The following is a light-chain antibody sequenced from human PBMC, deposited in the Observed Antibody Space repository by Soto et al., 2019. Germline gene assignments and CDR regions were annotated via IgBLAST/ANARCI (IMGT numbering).Light chain of an antibody. CDR3: AAWDDSLSGLV. J-gene: IGLJ3*02. CDR2: TNN. V-gene: IGLV1-44*01. CDR1: STNIGRNS. Sequence: QAVVTQPPSASGTPGQRVSISCSGSSTNIGRNSISWYQNLPGTAPKLLIYTNNQRPSGVPARFSGSKSGTSASLASSGLEAEDEADYYCAAWDDSLSGLVFGGGTKVTVL.